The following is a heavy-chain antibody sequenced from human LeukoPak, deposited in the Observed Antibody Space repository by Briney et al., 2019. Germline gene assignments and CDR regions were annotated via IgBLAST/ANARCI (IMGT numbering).Heavy chain of an antibody. J-gene: IGHJ4*02. D-gene: IGHD5-18*01. Sequence: ASVKVSCKASGYTFTGYIMHWVRQAPGQGLEWMGWINPNSGDTKYTQKFQGRVTLTRDTSISTAYMGLNRLRSDDTAVYYCARDLVDTAMWEFDYWGQGTLVTVSS. CDR2: INPNSGDT. CDR1: GYTFTGYI. V-gene: IGHV1-2*02. CDR3: ARDLVDTAMWEFDY.